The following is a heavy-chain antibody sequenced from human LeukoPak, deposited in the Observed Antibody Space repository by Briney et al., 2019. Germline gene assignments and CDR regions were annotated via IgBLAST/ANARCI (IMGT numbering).Heavy chain of an antibody. CDR1: GGSISSYY. CDR3: ARRVWLVPRYFYYYMDV. D-gene: IGHD6-19*01. J-gene: IGHJ6*03. V-gene: IGHV4-59*01. CDR2: IYYSGST. Sequence: SETLSLTCTVSGGSISSYYWSWIRQPPGKGLEWIGYIYYSGSTNYNPSLKSRVTISVDTSKNQFSLKLSSVTAADTAVYYCARRVWLVPRYFYYYMDVWGKGTTVTISS.